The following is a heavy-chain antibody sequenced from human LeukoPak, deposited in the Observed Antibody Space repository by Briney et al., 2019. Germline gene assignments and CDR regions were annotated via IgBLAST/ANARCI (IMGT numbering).Heavy chain of an antibody. CDR3: AKGTMVRGVISGFDY. D-gene: IGHD3-10*01. CDR1: GFTFDDYA. Sequence: GGSLRLSCAASGFTFDDYAMHWVRQAPGKGLEWVSGISWNSGSIGYADSVKGRFTISRDNAKNSLYLQMNGLRAEDMALYYCAKGTMVRGVISGFDYWGQGTLVTVSS. CDR2: ISWNSGSI. J-gene: IGHJ4*02. V-gene: IGHV3-9*03.